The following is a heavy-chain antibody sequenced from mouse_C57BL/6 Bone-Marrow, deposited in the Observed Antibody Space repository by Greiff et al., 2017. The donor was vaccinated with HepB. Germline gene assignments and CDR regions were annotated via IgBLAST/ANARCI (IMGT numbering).Heavy chain of an antibody. Sequence: VKLVESGAELVKPGASVKMSCKASGYTFTTYPIEWMKQNHGKSLEWIGNFHPYNDDTKYNEKFKGKATLTVEKSSSTVYLKLSRLTSDDSAVYYCARGGYYGSSYRYFDVWGTGTTVTVSS. CDR2: FHPYNDDT. J-gene: IGHJ1*03. CDR3: ARGGYYGSSYRYFDV. D-gene: IGHD1-1*01. V-gene: IGHV1-47*01. CDR1: GYTFTTYP.